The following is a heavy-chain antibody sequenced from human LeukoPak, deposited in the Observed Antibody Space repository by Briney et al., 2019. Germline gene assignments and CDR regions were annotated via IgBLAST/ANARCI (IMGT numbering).Heavy chain of an antibody. V-gene: IGHV3-21*01. D-gene: IGHD2-15*01. Sequence: PGGSLRLSCAASGFTFSSYSMNWVRQAPGKGLEWVSSISSSSSYIYYADSVKGRFTISRDNAKNSLYLQMNSLRAEDTAVYYCARDGDRYCSGGSCSKPHDYWGQGTLVTVSS. CDR1: GFTFSSYS. CDR2: ISSSSSYI. CDR3: ARDGDRYCSGGSCSKPHDY. J-gene: IGHJ4*02.